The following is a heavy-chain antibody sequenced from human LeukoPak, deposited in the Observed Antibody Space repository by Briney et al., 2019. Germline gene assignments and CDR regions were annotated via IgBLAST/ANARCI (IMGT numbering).Heavy chain of an antibody. J-gene: IGHJ5*02. D-gene: IGHD3-10*01. CDR3: AREKRVAVSRGGLDP. CDR2: INPNSGGT. CDR1: GYTFTRYY. Sequence: ASVKVSCKSSGYTFTRYYMHWVRQAPAQGIEWMGWINPNSGGTNYAQKFQGRVTMPRDTSISTAYMELSRLRDDDTAVYYCAREKRVAVSRGGLDPWGQGTLVTVST. V-gene: IGHV1-2*02.